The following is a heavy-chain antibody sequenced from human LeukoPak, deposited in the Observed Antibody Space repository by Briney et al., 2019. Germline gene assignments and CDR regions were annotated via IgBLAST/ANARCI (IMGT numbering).Heavy chain of an antibody. V-gene: IGHV3-7*01. Sequence: GGSLRLSCAASGFTFSRHWMSWVRQAPGKGLEWVATTNQDGGAEYYVDSVKGRFTISRDNAKNSLYLQMNSLRADDTAVYYCARDLESYGNYFFDYWGQGTLVTVSS. J-gene: IGHJ4*02. CDR3: ARDLESYGNYFFDY. D-gene: IGHD1-1*01. CDR2: TNQDGGAE. CDR1: GFTFSRHW.